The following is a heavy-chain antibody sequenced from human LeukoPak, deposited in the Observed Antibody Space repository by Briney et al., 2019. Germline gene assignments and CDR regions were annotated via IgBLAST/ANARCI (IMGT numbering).Heavy chain of an antibody. CDR3: ARDPETYYYDSSGSASGGD. V-gene: IGHV1-2*02. D-gene: IGHD3-22*01. Sequence: ASVKVSCKGSAYSFTTSYIHWVRQAPGQGLEWMGWINPNSGGTNYAQKFQGRVTMTRDTSISTAYMELSRLRSDDTAVYYCARDPETYYYDSSGSASGGDWGQGTLVTVSS. CDR1: AYSFTTSY. J-gene: IGHJ4*02. CDR2: INPNSGGT.